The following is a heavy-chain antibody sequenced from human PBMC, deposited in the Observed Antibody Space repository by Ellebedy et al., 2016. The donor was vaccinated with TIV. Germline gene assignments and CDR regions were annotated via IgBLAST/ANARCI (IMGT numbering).Heavy chain of an antibody. CDR3: ARVNGITGTTFDP. V-gene: IGHV4-34*01. J-gene: IGHJ5*02. Sequence: SETLSLTXAVYGGSFSGYYWSWIRQPPGKGLEWIGYIYYSGSTYYNPSLKSRVTISVDTSKNQFSLKLSSVTAADTAVYYCARVNGITGTTFDPWGQGTLVTVSS. CDR2: IYYSGST. D-gene: IGHD1-7*01. CDR1: GGSFSGYY.